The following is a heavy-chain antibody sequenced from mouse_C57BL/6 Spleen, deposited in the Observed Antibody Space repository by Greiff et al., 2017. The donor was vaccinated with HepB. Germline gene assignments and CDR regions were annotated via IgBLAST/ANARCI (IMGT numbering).Heavy chain of an antibody. J-gene: IGHJ1*03. Sequence: VQLQQPGAELVKPGASVKLSCKASGYTFTSYWMHWVKQRPGQGLEWIGMIHPNSGSTNYNEKFKSKATLTVDKSSITAYMQLSSLTSEDSAVYDGVPGGGRSWYFDVWGTGTTVTVSS. CDR1: GYTFTSYW. V-gene: IGHV1-64*01. CDR3: VPGGGRSWYFDV. D-gene: IGHD3-3*01. CDR2: IHPNSGST.